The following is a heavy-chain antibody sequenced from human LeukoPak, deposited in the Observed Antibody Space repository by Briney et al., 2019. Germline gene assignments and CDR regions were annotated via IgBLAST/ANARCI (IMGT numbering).Heavy chain of an antibody. V-gene: IGHV3-15*01. CDR3: TTDASMGATHFDY. CDR1: GFTLSNAW. Sequence: GGSLRLSCAASGFTLSNAWMSWVRQAPGKGLEWVGRIKSKTDGGTTDYAATVKGRFIISRDDSENTLYLQMNSLKTEDTAVYYCTTDASMGATHFDYWGQGTLVTVSS. J-gene: IGHJ4*02. CDR2: IKSKTDGGTT. D-gene: IGHD1-26*01.